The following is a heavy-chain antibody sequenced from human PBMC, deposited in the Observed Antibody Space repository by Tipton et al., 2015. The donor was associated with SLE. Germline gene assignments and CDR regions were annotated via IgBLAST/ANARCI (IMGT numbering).Heavy chain of an antibody. CDR3: ARQVAGVARDYFDY. V-gene: IGHV4-59*08. Sequence: GLVKPSETLSLTCTVSNGSISSHLWSWIRQSPGKGLEWIGYVYYNGGTKYNPSLKSRVTISVDRSRTHFSLKLSSVTAADTAVYSCARQVAGVARDYFDYWGQGTLVAVSS. CDR2: VYYNGGT. CDR1: NGSISSHL. D-gene: IGHD2-15*01. J-gene: IGHJ4*02.